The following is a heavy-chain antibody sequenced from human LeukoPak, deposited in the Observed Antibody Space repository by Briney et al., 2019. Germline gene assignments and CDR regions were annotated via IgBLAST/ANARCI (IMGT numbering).Heavy chain of an antibody. J-gene: IGHJ4*02. D-gene: IGHD1-26*01. V-gene: IGHV4-34*01. Sequence: PSETLSLTCAVYGGSFSGYYWSWIRQPPGKGLEWIGEINHSGSTNYNPSLKSRVTISVDTSKNQFSLKLSSVTAADTAVYYCARGLGSTPYWGQGTLVTVSS. CDR1: GGSFSGYY. CDR2: INHSGST. CDR3: ARGLGSTPY.